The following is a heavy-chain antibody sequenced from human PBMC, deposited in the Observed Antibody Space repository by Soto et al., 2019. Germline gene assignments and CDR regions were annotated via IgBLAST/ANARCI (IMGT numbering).Heavy chain of an antibody. J-gene: IGHJ6*02. CDR1: GFTFSIYG. CDR2: ISYDGSNK. Sequence: PGESLRLACGASGFTFSIYGMHWVRQAPGKGLEWVAVISYDGSNKYYADSVKGRFTISRDNSKNTLYLQMNSLRAEDTAVYYCAKPDTAMVLYYYYGMDVWGQGT. V-gene: IGHV3-30*18. D-gene: IGHD5-18*01. CDR3: AKPDTAMVLYYYYGMDV.